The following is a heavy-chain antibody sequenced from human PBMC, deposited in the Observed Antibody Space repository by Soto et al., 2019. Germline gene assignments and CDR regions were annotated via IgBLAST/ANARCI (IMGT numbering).Heavy chain of an antibody. CDR3: ARGLITGGQYSGGWYYFDS. V-gene: IGHV4-59*01. D-gene: IGHD6-19*01. Sequence: PSETLSLTCTVSGGSISSYYWSWIRQPPGKGLEWIGFIFYSGSTSYNPSLKSRVTISIDTSEYQFSLKLNSVTAADTAVYYCARGLITGGQYSGGWYYFDSWGQGTQVTVSS. CDR2: IFYSGST. J-gene: IGHJ4*02. CDR1: GGSISSYY.